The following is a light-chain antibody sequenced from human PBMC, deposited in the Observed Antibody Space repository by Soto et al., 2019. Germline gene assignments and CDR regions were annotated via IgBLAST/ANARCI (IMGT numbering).Light chain of an antibody. CDR2: GAS. J-gene: IGKJ1*01. Sequence: EIVLTQSPGTLSLSPGERATLSCRASQSVSSSYLVWYQQKPGQAPRLLIYGASSGATGIPDRFSGSGSGTDFTLTISRLEPEDFAVYYCQQYGSSPRTFGQGTKVEIK. CDR3: QQYGSSPRT. CDR1: QSVSSSY. V-gene: IGKV3-20*01.